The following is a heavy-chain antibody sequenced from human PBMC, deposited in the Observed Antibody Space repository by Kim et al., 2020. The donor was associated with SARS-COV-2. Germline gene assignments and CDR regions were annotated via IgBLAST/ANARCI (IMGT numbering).Heavy chain of an antibody. D-gene: IGHD1-26*01. V-gene: IGHV4-39*07. CDR1: GGSIISSSYY. CDR2: IYYSGGT. CDR3: ARDQAGATKFGYYYYGMDV. J-gene: IGHJ6*02. Sequence: SETLSLTCTVSGGSIISSSYYWAWIRQPPGKGLEWIASIYYSGGTYYNPSLKSRVTISVHTSENRFSLSLSSVTAADTAVYYCARDQAGATKFGYYYYGMDVWGQGTTVTVSS.